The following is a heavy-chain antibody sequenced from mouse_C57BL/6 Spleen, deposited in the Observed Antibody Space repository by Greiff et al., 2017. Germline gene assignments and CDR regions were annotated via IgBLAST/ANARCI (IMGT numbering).Heavy chain of an antibody. V-gene: IGHV14-4*01. D-gene: IGHD2-5*01. CDR1: GFNIKDDY. Sequence: EVQLQQSGAELVRPGASVKLSCTASGFNIKDDYMHWVKQRPEQGLEWIGWIDPENGDTEYASKFKGKATITADTSSNTASLQLSSLTSEDTAVYYCTTKAYYSNYDYAMDYWGQGTSVTVSS. CDR2: IDPENGDT. J-gene: IGHJ4*01. CDR3: TTKAYYSNYDYAMDY.